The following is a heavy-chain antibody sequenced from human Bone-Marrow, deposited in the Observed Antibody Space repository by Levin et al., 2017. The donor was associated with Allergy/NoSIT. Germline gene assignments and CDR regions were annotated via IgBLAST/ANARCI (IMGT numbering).Heavy chain of an antibody. CDR2: ISAYNGNT. V-gene: IGHV1-18*01. J-gene: IGHJ5*02. D-gene: IGHD2-2*01. CDR3: ARSLGYCSSTSCYADWFDP. CDR1: GYTFTSYG. Sequence: GASVKVSCKASGYTFTSYGISWVRQAPGQGLEWMGWISAYNGNTNYAQKLQGRVTMTTDTSTSTAYMELRSLRSDDTAVYYCARSLGYCSSTSCYADWFDPWGQGTLVTVSS.